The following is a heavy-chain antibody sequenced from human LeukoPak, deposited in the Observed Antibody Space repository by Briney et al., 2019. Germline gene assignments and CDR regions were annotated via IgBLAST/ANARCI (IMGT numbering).Heavy chain of an antibody. CDR1: GGSISSYY. Sequence: ETLSLPCTVSGGSISSYYWSWIRQPAGKGLEWIGRINTSGSTNYNPSLKSRVTLSIDTSKNQFSLKLSSVTAADTAVYYCARGGNNWFDPWGQGTLVTVSS. V-gene: IGHV4-4*07. CDR2: INTSGST. CDR3: ARGGNNWFDP. J-gene: IGHJ5*02.